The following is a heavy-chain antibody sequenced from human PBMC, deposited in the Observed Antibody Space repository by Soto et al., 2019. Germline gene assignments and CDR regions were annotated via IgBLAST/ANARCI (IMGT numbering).Heavy chain of an antibody. CDR1: GFTFSTYP. CDR3: AKVPFTSSGSYFDF. V-gene: IGHV3-23*01. D-gene: IGHD2-15*01. J-gene: IGHJ4*01. Sequence: EVQVLDSGGGLVQPGGSLRLSCAASGFTFSTYPMSWVRQAPGKGLEWVSIISGSGGNTDYADSVKGRFTMSRDNSKNTVYLQMNSLRAEDTAVYYCAKVPFTSSGSYFDFWCHGALVTVSS. CDR2: ISGSGGNT.